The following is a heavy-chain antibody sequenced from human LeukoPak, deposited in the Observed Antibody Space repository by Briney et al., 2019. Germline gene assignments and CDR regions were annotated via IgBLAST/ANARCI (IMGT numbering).Heavy chain of an antibody. CDR3: AKSRNRITIFGVADY. D-gene: IGHD3-3*01. J-gene: IGHJ4*02. CDR2: ISGSGDST. Sequence: GESLRLSCAASGFTFSSYAMSWVRQAPGKGLEWVSGISGSGDSTYYADSVKGRFTISRDNSKNTLYLQMNSLRAEDTAVYYCAKSRNRITIFGVADYWGQGNLVTVSS. V-gene: IGHV3-23*01. CDR1: GFTFSSYA.